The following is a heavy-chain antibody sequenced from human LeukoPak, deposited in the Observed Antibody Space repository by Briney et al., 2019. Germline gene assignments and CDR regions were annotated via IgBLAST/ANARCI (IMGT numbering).Heavy chain of an antibody. CDR1: GFTFSNAW. Sequence: GGSLRLSCAASGFTFSNAWMSWVRQAPGKGLEWVGRIKSKTDGGTTDYAAPVKGRFTISRDDSKNTLYLHMNSLKTEDTAVYYCTTNYYDSSGYYADDYWGQGTLVTVSS. J-gene: IGHJ4*02. V-gene: IGHV3-15*01. D-gene: IGHD3-22*01. CDR3: TTNYYDSSGYYADDY. CDR2: IKSKTDGGTT.